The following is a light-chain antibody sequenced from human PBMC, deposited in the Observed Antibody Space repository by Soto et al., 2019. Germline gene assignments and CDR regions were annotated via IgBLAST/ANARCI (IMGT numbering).Light chain of an antibody. CDR1: QSVSSY. Sequence: EIVLTQSPATLSLSPGERATLSCRASQSVSSYLAWYQQKPGQAPRLLIYDASNRATGIPARFSGSGSGTDHTLTISSLEPEDFAVYNCQQRSNWPPCTFGGGTKVEIK. CDR3: QQRSNWPPCT. J-gene: IGKJ4*01. CDR2: DAS. V-gene: IGKV3-11*01.